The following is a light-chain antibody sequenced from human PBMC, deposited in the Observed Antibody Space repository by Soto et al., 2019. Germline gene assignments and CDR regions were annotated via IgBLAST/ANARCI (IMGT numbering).Light chain of an antibody. CDR3: QQRYSSIQT. V-gene: IGKV1-39*01. CDR2: AAS. CDR1: QSISRH. J-gene: IGKJ1*01. Sequence: DIQMTRSPSSMSASVGDRVALTCGASQSISRHLNWYQQRPGKAPKLLIYAASSLQSGVPSRLSGSGSGTDFTLTISSLKHQDFATYYCQQRYSSIQTFGQGTKVDIK.